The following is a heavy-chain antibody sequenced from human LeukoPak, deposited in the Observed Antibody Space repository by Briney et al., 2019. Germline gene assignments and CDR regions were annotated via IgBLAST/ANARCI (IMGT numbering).Heavy chain of an antibody. J-gene: IGHJ5*02. CDR2: IYYSGST. Sequence: SETLSLTCAVSGGSISSGGYSWSWIRQPPGKGLEWIGYIYYSGSTYYNPSLKSRVTISVDTSKNQFSLKLSSVTAADTAVYYCARTITWPYNWFDPWGQGTLVTVSS. D-gene: IGHD5-24*01. CDR3: ARTITWPYNWFDP. V-gene: IGHV4-30-4*07. CDR1: GGSISSGGYS.